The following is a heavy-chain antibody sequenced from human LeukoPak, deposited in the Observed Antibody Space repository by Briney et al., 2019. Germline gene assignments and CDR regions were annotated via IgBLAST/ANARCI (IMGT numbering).Heavy chain of an antibody. CDR3: ARDHSRIDYRLDAFDI. CDR2: IWYDGSNE. D-gene: IGHD4-11*01. J-gene: IGHJ3*02. Sequence: GGSLRLSCAASGFTFSHYGMHWVRQAPGKGLEWVAVIWYDGSNEYYADSVKGQFTISRDNSKNTLYLQMNSLRAEDTAVYYCARDHSRIDYRLDAFDIWGQGTMVTVSS. V-gene: IGHV3-33*01. CDR1: GFTFSHYG.